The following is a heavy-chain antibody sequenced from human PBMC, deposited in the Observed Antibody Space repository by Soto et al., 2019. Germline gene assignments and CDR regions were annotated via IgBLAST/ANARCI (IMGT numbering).Heavy chain of an antibody. V-gene: IGHV3-23*01. CDR1: GFTFSSYA. Sequence: LRLSCAASGFTFSSYAMTWFRQAPGKGLEWVSVLSGSGGSTYYADSVKGRFTVSRDNSKNTLHLQMNSLRAEDTAVYYCAKPKIPDSMVRGVSSIDYWGQGTLVT. CDR2: LSGSGGST. D-gene: IGHD3-10*01. CDR3: AKPKIPDSMVRGVSSIDY. J-gene: IGHJ4*02.